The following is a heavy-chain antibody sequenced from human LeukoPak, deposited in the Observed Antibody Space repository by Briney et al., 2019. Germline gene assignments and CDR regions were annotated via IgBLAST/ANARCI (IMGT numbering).Heavy chain of an antibody. CDR2: ISAYNGNT. Sequence: GASVKVSCKASGYTFTSYGTSWVRQAPGQGLEWMGWISAYNGNTNYAQKLQGRVTMTTDTSTSTAYMELRSLRSDDTAVYYCARVYTYYDSSGYWGYFDYWGQGALVTVSS. CDR3: ARVYTYYDSSGYWGYFDY. J-gene: IGHJ4*02. D-gene: IGHD3-22*01. CDR1: GYTFTSYG. V-gene: IGHV1-18*01.